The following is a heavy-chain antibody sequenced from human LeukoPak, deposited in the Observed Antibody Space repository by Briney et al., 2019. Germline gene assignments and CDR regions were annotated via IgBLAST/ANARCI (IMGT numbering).Heavy chain of an antibody. Sequence: ASVKVSCKASGYTFSGYYMHWVRQAPGQGLEWMGWINPNSGGTNYAQKFQGRVTMTRDTSISTAYMELSSLRSEDTAVYYCARQTDCSGGSCYFGYWGQGTLVTVSS. J-gene: IGHJ4*02. CDR1: GYTFSGYY. D-gene: IGHD2-15*01. CDR2: INPNSGGT. CDR3: ARQTDCSGGSCYFGY. V-gene: IGHV1-2*02.